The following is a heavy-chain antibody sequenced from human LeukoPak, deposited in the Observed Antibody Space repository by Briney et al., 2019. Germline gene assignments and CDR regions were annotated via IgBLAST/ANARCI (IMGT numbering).Heavy chain of an antibody. V-gene: IGHV3-11*01. D-gene: IGHD5/OR15-5a*01. J-gene: IGHJ4*02. CDR2: IAASGVGGATI. CDR3: AREPQCAIDH. CDR1: GFTFSDYY. Sequence: GGSLRLSCAASGFTFSDYYMSWIRQAPGKGLEWVSFIAASGVGGATIYYADSVKGRFTISRDNTRNSVYLQMNSLRAEDTAVYYCAREPQCAIDHWGQGTLVTVSS.